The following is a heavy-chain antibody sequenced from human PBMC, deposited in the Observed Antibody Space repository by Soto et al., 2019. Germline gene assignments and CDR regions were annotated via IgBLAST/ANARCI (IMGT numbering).Heavy chain of an antibody. V-gene: IGHV1-18*01. CDR3: AKGAGWEPEYYFDY. Sequence: ASVKVSCKASGYTFTSYGIIWVRQAPGQGLEWMGWINAYNGNTKYAQTLQGRVTMTTDTSTSTAYMELRSLRSDDTAVYYCAKGAGWEPEYYFDYWGQGTLVTVSS. CDR2: INAYNGNT. J-gene: IGHJ4*02. D-gene: IGHD1-26*01. CDR1: GYTFTSYG.